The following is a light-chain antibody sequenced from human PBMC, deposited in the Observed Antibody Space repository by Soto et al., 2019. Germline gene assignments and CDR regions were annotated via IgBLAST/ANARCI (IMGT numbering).Light chain of an antibody. J-gene: IGKJ5*01. CDR3: QQYENLPIT. CDR2: DAF. V-gene: IGKV1-33*01. CDR1: QDISNY. Sequence: DIQMTQSPSSLSASLVDRFTITCQASQDISNYLNWYQQKPGKAPKLLIFDAFSLETGVPSRFSGSGSGTDFTFTISSLQPEDIATYYCQQYENLPITCGQGTRLEI.